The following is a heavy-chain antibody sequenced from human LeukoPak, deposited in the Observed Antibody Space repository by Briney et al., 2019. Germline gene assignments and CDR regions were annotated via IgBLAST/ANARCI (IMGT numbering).Heavy chain of an antibody. CDR1: GFTFSSYG. CDR2: IWYDGSNK. J-gene: IGHJ4*02. D-gene: IGHD3-9*01. CDR3: ARGGTETYYDILTFDY. Sequence: PGRSLRLSCAASGFTFSSYGMHWVRQAPGKGLEWVAVIWYDGSNKHYADSVKGRFTISRDNSKNTLYLQMNSLRAEDTAVYYCARGGTETYYDILTFDYWGQGTLVTVSS. V-gene: IGHV3-33*01.